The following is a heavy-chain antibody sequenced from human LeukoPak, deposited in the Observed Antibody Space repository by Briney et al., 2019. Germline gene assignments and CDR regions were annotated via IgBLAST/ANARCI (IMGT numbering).Heavy chain of an antibody. CDR1: GYSISSGYY. J-gene: IGHJ4*02. Sequence: PSETLSLTCTVSGYSISSGYYWGWIRQPPGKGLEWIGSIYHSGSTYYNPSLKSRVTISVDTSKNQFSLKLSSVTAADTAVYYCASHYYDFWSGYYWGQGTLVTVSS. D-gene: IGHD3-3*01. V-gene: IGHV4-38-2*02. CDR2: IYHSGST. CDR3: ASHYYDFWSGYY.